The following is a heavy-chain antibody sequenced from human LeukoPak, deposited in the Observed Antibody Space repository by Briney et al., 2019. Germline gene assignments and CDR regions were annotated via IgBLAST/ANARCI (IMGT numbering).Heavy chain of an antibody. D-gene: IGHD5-18*01. CDR2: TGVYNDNT. Sequence: ASVKVSCKASGYMFASYGISWARQAPGQGLEWMGWTGVYNDNTNLAPKFQGRDTMTTDISTSTAVMELRSLRSDDTAVYYCARDLFEYTYGLPFEYWGQGTLVTVSS. J-gene: IGHJ4*02. CDR3: ARDLFEYTYGLPFEY. CDR1: GYMFASYG. V-gene: IGHV1-18*01.